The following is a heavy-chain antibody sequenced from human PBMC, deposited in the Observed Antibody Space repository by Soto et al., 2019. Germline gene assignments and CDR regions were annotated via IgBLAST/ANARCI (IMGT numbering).Heavy chain of an antibody. V-gene: IGHV4-61*08. Sequence: TSETLSLTCAVSGGSISRGGYSWSWIRQPPGKGLEWIGYIYYSGSTNYNPSLKSRVTISVDTSKNQFSLKLSSVTAADTAVYYWARGGEVLLWFGEAPRYYYGMDVWGQGTTVTVSS. CDR1: GGSISRGGYS. D-gene: IGHD3-10*01. J-gene: IGHJ6*02. CDR3: ARGGEVLLWFGEAPRYYYGMDV. CDR2: IYYSGST.